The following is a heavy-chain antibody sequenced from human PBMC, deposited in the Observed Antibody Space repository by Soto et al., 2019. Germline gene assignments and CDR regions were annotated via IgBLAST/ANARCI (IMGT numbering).Heavy chain of an antibody. J-gene: IGHJ5*02. CDR1: GYTFTSYG. CDR2: ISAYNGNT. Sequence: ASVKVSCKASGYTFTSYGISCVRQAPGQGLEWMGWISAYNGNTNYAQKLQGRVTMTTDNAKNTLYLQMNSLRADDTAVYYCARLEVASTVRWFDPWGQGTLVTVSS. V-gene: IGHV1-18*01. CDR3: ARLEVASTVRWFDP. D-gene: IGHD6-19*01.